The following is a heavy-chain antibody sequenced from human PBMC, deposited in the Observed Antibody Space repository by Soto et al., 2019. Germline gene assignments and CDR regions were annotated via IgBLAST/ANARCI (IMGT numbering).Heavy chain of an antibody. J-gene: IGHJ5*02. CDR2: IYYSGST. Sequence: PSETLSLTCTVSGGSISSGGYYWSWIRQHPGKGLEWIGYIYYSGSTYYNPSLKSRVTISVDTSKNQFSLKLSSVTAADTAVYYCARGSYGSGSPWFDPWGQGTLVTVSS. CDR1: GGSISSGGYY. D-gene: IGHD3-10*01. CDR3: ARGSYGSGSPWFDP. V-gene: IGHV4-31*03.